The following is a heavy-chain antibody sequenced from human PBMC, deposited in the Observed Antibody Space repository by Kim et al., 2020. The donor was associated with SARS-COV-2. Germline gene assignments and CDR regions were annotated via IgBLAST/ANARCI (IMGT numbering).Heavy chain of an antibody. V-gene: IGHV4-34*01. J-gene: IGHJ4*02. Sequence: NNNPALKSTVTISVDTSKNQFSLKLRSVTAADTAVYYWARGQVTRATFDYWGQGTLVTVSS. CDR3: ARGQVTRATFDY. D-gene: IGHD4-17*01.